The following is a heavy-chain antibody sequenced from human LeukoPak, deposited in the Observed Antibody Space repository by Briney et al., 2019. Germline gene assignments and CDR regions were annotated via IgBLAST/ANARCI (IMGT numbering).Heavy chain of an antibody. CDR3: ARDGVPYSSSGADY. D-gene: IGHD6-6*01. V-gene: IGHV3-21*01. J-gene: IGHJ4*02. CDR1: GFTFSSYS. Sequence: PGGSLRLSCAASGFTFSSYSMNWVRQAPGKGLEWVSSISSSSSYIYYADSVKGRFTISRDNAKNSLYLQMNSLRAEDTAVYYCARDGVPYSSSGADYWGQGTLVTVSS. CDR2: ISSSSSYI.